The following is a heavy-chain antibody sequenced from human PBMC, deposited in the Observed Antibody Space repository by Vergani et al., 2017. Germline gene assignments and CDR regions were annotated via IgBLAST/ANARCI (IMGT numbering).Heavy chain of an antibody. CDR3: ARDCGQWLDPHFDY. CDR2: IYYSGST. V-gene: IGHV4-59*01. D-gene: IGHD6-19*01. CDR1: GGSISSYY. Sequence: QVQLQESGPGLVKPSETLSLTCTVSGGSISSYYWSWIRQPPGKGLEWIGYIYYSGSTNYNPSLKSRVTISVDTSKNQFSLKLSAVTAEDTAVYYCARDCGQWLDPHFDYWGQGTLVTVSS. J-gene: IGHJ4*02.